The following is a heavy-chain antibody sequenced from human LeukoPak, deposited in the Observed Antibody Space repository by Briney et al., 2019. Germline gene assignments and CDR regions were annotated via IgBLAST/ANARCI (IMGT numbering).Heavy chain of an antibody. Sequence: SETLSLTCAVSGGSISSGGYSWSWIRQPPGKGLEWIGYIYHSGSTYYNPSLKSRVTISVDRSKNQFSLKLSSVTAADTAVYYCARSTDGVYDILTGYYRRYWYFDLWGRGTLVTVSS. V-gene: IGHV4-30-2*01. D-gene: IGHD3-9*01. J-gene: IGHJ2*01. CDR2: IYHSGST. CDR1: GGSISSGGYS. CDR3: ARSTDGVYDILTGYYRRYWYFDL.